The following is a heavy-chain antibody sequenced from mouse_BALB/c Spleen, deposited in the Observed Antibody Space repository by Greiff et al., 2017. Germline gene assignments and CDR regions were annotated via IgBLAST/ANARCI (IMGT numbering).Heavy chain of an antibody. CDR2: ISSGGSYT. CDR3: TRDRWDDYDGNYLDY. J-gene: IGHJ2*01. CDR1: GFTFSSYT. Sequence: EVMLVESGGGLVKPGGSLKLSCAASGFTFSSYTMSWVRQSPEKRLEWVATISSGGSYTYYPDSVKGRFTITRDTAKNTLYVQMSSLKSEDTARYYCTRDRWDDYDGNYLDYGGQGTTLTVSS. D-gene: IGHD2-4*01. V-gene: IGHV5-6-4*01.